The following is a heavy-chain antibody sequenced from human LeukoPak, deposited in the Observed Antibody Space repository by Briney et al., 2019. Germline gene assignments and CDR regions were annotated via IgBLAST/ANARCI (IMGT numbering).Heavy chain of an antibody. CDR3: ARDSGNFHYDMDV. CDR2: KFSHDGST. CDR1: GYSFNSHH. D-gene: IGHD3-10*01. J-gene: IGHJ6*02. Sequence: ASVKVSCKTSGYSFNSHHVHWVRQAPGQGLEWMGVKFSHDGSTSNTQKFQGRITMTRDTSTSTVYMELSGLRSEDTAVYYCARDSGNFHYDMDVWGQGTTVIVSS. V-gene: IGHV1-46*02.